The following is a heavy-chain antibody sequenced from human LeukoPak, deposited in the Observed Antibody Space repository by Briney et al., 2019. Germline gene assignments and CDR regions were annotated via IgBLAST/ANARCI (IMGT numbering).Heavy chain of an antibody. D-gene: IGHD6-19*01. CDR3: AKDPRVYSSGWYYFDY. J-gene: IGHJ4*02. V-gene: IGHV3-30*02. CDR2: IRYDTSNK. Sequence: GGSLRLSCAASGFTFSSYGMHWVRQAPDKGLEWVAFIRYDTSNKYYGDSVKGRFTISRDNSKNTLYLQMNSLRAEDTAVYYCAKDPRVYSSGWYYFDYWGQGTLATVSS. CDR1: GFTFSSYG.